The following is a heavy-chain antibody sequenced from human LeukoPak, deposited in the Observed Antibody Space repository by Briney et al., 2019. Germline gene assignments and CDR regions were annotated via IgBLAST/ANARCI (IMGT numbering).Heavy chain of an antibody. Sequence: SETLSLTCTVSGGSISSYYWSWIRQPPGKGLEWIGYIHYSGSTNYNPSLKSRVTISVDTSKNQFSLRLSSVTAADTAVYYCARVTGYMIEDYFDYWGQGTLVTVSS. CDR3: ARVTGYMIEDYFDY. CDR1: GGSISSYY. J-gene: IGHJ4*02. V-gene: IGHV4-59*01. D-gene: IGHD3-22*01. CDR2: IHYSGST.